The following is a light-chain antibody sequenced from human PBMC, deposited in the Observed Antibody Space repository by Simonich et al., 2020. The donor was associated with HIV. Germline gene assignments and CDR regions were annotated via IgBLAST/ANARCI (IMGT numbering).Light chain of an antibody. CDR3: QQYYRTPPT. Sequence: DIVMTQSPDSLAVSLGERATINCKSSQSVLYSSNNKNYLAWYQQKPGHPPNLLIYWASPRESGVPDRFSASGSGTDFTLTISSLQAEDVAIYYCQQYYRTPPTFGQGTKVEIK. CDR2: WAS. CDR1: QSVLYSSNNKNY. J-gene: IGKJ1*01. V-gene: IGKV4-1*01.